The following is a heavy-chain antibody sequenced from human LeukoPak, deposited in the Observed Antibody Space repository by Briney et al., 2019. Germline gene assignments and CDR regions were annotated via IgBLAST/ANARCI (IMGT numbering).Heavy chain of an antibody. Sequence: SETLSLTCTVSGGSISSYYWSWIRQPPGKGLEWIGYIYYSGSTNYNPSLKSRVTISVDTSKNQFSLKLSSVTAADTAVYYCARMYSSSWYEGDWFDPWGQGTLVTVSS. J-gene: IGHJ5*02. CDR1: GGSISSYY. CDR2: IYYSGST. D-gene: IGHD6-13*01. CDR3: ARMYSSSWYEGDWFDP. V-gene: IGHV4-59*01.